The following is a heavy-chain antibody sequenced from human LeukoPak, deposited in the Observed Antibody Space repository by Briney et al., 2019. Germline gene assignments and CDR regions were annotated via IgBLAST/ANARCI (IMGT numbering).Heavy chain of an antibody. Sequence: SETLSLTCAVYGGSFSGYYWSWIRQPPGKGLEWIGEINHSGSTNYNPSLKSRVTISMDTSKNQFSLKLSSVTAADTAVYYCARDRSASLLWFGEFDPWGQGTLVTVSS. CDR1: GGSFSGYY. V-gene: IGHV4-34*01. D-gene: IGHD3-10*01. CDR3: ARDRSASLLWFGEFDP. J-gene: IGHJ5*02. CDR2: INHSGST.